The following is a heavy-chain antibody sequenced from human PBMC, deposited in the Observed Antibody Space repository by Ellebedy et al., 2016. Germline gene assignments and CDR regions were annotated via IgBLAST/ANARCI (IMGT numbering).Heavy chain of an antibody. CDR1: GFTFDDYA. Sequence: GGSLRLXXATSGFTFDDYALHWVRQVPGKGLEWVSGISWNSAAIGYGEAVKGRFTISRDSAKNYLYLQMNSLRVEDTALYFCAKGTMDYLHHWGQGTLVTVS. D-gene: IGHD3-10*01. CDR2: ISWNSAAI. J-gene: IGHJ4*02. CDR3: AKGTMDYLHH. V-gene: IGHV3-9*01.